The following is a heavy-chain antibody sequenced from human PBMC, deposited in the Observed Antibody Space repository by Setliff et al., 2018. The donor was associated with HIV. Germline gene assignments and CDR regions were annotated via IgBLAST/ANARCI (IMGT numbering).Heavy chain of an antibody. D-gene: IGHD1-1*01. J-gene: IGHJ5*02. CDR1: GGSISSSSYY. Sequence: ETLSLTCTVSGGSISSSSYYWGWIRQPPGKGLEWIGSLYYSGTTYYTPSLESRITLSVDTSKNQFSLKVNSVTAADTAVYYCARLEDQLGPGWFAPWGQGTLVTVSS. CDR2: LYYSGTT. V-gene: IGHV4-39*07. CDR3: ARLEDQLGPGWFAP.